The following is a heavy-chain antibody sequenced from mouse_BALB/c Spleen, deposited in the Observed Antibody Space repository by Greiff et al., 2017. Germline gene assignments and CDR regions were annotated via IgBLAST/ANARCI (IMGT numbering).Heavy chain of an antibody. J-gene: IGHJ4*01. CDR2: ISSGSSTI. V-gene: IGHV5-17*02. Sequence: DVMLVESGGGLVQPGGSRKLSCAASGFTFSSFGMHWVRQAPEKGLEWVAYISSGSSTIYYADTVKGRFTISRDNPKNTLFLQMTSLRSEDTAMYYCAAMITGFMDYWGQGTSVTVSS. CDR1: GFTFSSFG. CDR3: AAMITGFMDY. D-gene: IGHD2-4*01.